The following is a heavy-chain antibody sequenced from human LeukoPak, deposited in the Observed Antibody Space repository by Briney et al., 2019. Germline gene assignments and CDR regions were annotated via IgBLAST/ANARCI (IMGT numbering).Heavy chain of an antibody. CDR1: GGSISSYY. CDR3: AREYSSFDAFDI. J-gene: IGHJ3*02. CDR2: IYYSGST. V-gene: IGHV4-59*01. Sequence: PSETLSLTCTVSGGSISSYYWSWIRQPPGKGLEWIGYIYYSGSTNYNPSLKSRVTISVDTSKNRFSLKLSSVTAADTAVYYCAREYSSFDAFDIWGQGTMVTVSS. D-gene: IGHD6-6*01.